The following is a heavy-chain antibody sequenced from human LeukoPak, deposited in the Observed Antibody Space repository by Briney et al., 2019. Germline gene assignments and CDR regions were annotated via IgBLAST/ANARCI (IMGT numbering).Heavy chain of an antibody. Sequence: GGSLRLSCAASEFTVSSYYITWVRQAAGKGLEWVSVISSGGSTDYADSVKGRFSVSRDKSKNTVFLQMNTLRAEDTAVYYRARVNSWYYFDFWGQGTPVTVSS. J-gene: IGHJ4*02. CDR1: EFTVSSYY. D-gene: IGHD4-11*01. CDR2: ISSGGST. V-gene: IGHV3-66*01. CDR3: ARVNSWYYFDF.